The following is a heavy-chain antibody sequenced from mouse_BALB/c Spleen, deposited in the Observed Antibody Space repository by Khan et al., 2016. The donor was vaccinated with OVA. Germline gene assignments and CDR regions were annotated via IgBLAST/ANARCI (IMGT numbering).Heavy chain of an antibody. CDR2: IYPGTDNT. CDR3: SREEALYYFDY. D-gene: IGHD3-2*02. V-gene: IGHV1S132*01. J-gene: IGHJ2*01. CDR1: GYIFTSYW. Sequence: VQLQESGAELVRPGASMKLSCKTSGYIFTSYWIHWIKQRSGQGLEWIARIYPGTDNTYYNERLKDKATLTADTSSSTAYMQLSSLKSEDSAVYFCSREEALYYFDYWGHGTTLTVSA.